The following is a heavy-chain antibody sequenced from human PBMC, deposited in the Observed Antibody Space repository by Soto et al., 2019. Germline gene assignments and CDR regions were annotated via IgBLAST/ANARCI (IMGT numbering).Heavy chain of an antibody. D-gene: IGHD3-22*01. V-gene: IGHV4-4*02. CDR3: ASLVYDSSGYYFDY. CDR2: IYHSGST. J-gene: IGHJ4*02. CDR1: GGSISSSNW. Sequence: SETLSLTCAVSGGSISSSNWWSWVRQPPGKGLEWIGEIYHSGSTNYNPSLKSRVTISVDKSKNQFSLKLSSVTAADTAVYYCASLVYDSSGYYFDYWGQGTLVTVSS.